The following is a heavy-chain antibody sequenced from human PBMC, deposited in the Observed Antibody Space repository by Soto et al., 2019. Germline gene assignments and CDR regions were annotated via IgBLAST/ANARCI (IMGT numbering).Heavy chain of an antibody. V-gene: IGHV3-23*01. D-gene: IGHD1-26*01. CDR2: FSGSGGNI. CDR1: GFAFSTHA. J-gene: IGHJ6*02. Sequence: GGSLRLSCVASGFAFSTHAMSWVRQAPGKGLEWVSTFSGSGGNIYYAESVKGRLTISRDDSKNTLYLQMDSLRVEDTAVYYCAKDPPWTVGPLAMDVWGQGTTVTVSS. CDR3: AKDPPWTVGPLAMDV.